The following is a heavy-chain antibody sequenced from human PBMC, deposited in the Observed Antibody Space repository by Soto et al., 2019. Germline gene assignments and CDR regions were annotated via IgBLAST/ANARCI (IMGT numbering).Heavy chain of an antibody. D-gene: IGHD5-18*01. V-gene: IGHV3-23*01. J-gene: IGHJ4*02. CDR2: ISGSGGST. CDR3: AKLQLWLYYFDY. Sequence: EVQLLESGGGLVQPGGSLRLSCSASGFTFDNYAMSWVRQAPGQGLEWVSAISGSGGSTYYADSVKGRFTISRDNSKNTLYLQMNSLRAEDTAVYYCAKLQLWLYYFDYWGQGTLVTVSS. CDR1: GFTFDNYA.